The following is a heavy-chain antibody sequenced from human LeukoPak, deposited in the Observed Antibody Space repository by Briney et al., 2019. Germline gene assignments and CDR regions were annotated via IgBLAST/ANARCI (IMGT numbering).Heavy chain of an antibody. D-gene: IGHD2-15*01. CDR2: INPNGGST. J-gene: IGHJ4*02. V-gene: IGHV1-46*01. CDR3: ARAYCSGGSCYYGGY. Sequence: GASVKVSCKASGYTFSSYYMHWVRQAPGQGLEWMGIINPNGGSTNYAQKFQDRVTMSRDTSTSTAYMELRSLRSDDTAVYYCARAYCSGGSCYYGGYWGQGTLVTVSS. CDR1: GYTFSSYY.